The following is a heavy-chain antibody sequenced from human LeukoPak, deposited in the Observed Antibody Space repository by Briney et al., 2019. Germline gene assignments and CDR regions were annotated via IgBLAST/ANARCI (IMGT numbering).Heavy chain of an antibody. CDR3: ARNSYQKLAVYDY. CDR1: GGSISSSNW. CDR2: IYHSGST. V-gene: IGHV4-4*02. J-gene: IGHJ4*02. D-gene: IGHD2-2*01. Sequence: SGTLSLTCAVSGGSISSSNWWSWVRQPPGKGLEWIGEIYHSGSTNYNPSLKSRVTISVDKSKNQFSLKLSSVTAADTAMYYCARNSYQKLAVYDYWGQGTLVTVSS.